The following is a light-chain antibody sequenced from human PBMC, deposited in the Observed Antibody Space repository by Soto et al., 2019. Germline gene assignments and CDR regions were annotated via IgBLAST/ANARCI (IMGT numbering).Light chain of an antibody. CDR2: GAS. V-gene: IGKV1-6*01. CDR1: QDIRKD. CDR3: LQDYNYSFT. Sequence: AIQMTQSPSSLSASVGDRVTITCRASQDIRKDLAWYQQKPGKAPQILIYGASTLQTGVASRLSESGAATDFTLTIISLQPEDSAAYYCLQDYNYSFTFSTGTKVDIK. J-gene: IGKJ3*01.